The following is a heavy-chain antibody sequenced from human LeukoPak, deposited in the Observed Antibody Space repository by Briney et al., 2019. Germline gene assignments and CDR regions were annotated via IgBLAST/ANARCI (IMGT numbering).Heavy chain of an antibody. CDR2: IHHRGGT. V-gene: IGHV4-4*02. Sequence: PSGTLSLTCAVSGGSISSDNWWSWVRQPPGKRLEWIGEIHHRGGTNYNPSLKGRVTISVDTSKNQFSLKLSSVTAADTAVYYCARGARYSSGHYYFDYWGQGTLVTVSS. J-gene: IGHJ4*02. CDR3: ARGARYSSGHYYFDY. D-gene: IGHD6-19*01. CDR1: GGSISSDNW.